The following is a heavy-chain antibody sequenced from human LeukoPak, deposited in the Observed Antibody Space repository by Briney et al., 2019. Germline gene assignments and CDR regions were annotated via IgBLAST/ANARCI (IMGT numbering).Heavy chain of an antibody. V-gene: IGHV1-2*04. CDR1: GYTFTGYY. J-gene: IGHJ4*02. D-gene: IGHD3-22*01. CDR3: ARETYYDSSGLPLGY. Sequence: ASVKVSCKASGYTFTGYYMHWVRQAPGQGLEWMGWINPNSGGTNYAQKFQGWVTMTRDTSISTAYMELSRLRSDDTAVYYCARETYYDSSGLPLGYWGQGTLVTVSS. CDR2: INPNSGGT.